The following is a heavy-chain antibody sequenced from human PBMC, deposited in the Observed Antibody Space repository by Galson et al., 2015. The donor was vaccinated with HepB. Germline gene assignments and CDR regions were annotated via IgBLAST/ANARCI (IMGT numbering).Heavy chain of an antibody. CDR3: ATILTKFGYYYGMDV. D-gene: IGHD3-9*01. V-gene: IGHV3-21*01. J-gene: IGHJ6*02. Sequence: SLRLSCAASGFTFSSYSMNWVRQAPGKGLEWVSSISSSSSYIYYADSVKGRFTISRDNAKNSLYLQMNSLRAEDTAVYYCATILTKFGYYYGMDVWGQGTTVTVSS. CDR1: GFTFSSYS. CDR2: ISSSSSYI.